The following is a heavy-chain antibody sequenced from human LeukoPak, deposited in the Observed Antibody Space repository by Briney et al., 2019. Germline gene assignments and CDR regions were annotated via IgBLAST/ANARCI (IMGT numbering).Heavy chain of an antibody. D-gene: IGHD6-19*01. Sequence: GRSLRLSCAASGFTFSSYAMHWVRQAPGKGLEWVANIKQDGSEKYYVDSVKGRFTISRDNAKNSLYLQMNSLRAEDTAVYYCARAPAGTDFDYWGQGTLVTVSS. CDR3: ARAPAGTDFDY. J-gene: IGHJ4*02. CDR1: GFTFSSYA. CDR2: IKQDGSEK. V-gene: IGHV3-7*01.